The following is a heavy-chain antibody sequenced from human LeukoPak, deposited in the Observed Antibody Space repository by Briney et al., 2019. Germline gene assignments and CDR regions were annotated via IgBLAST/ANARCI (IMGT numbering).Heavy chain of an antibody. D-gene: IGHD2-2*01. CDR3: AIVVPAATVGEY. CDR2: INPNSGGT. J-gene: IGHJ4*02. V-gene: IGHV1-2*02. CDR1: GYTFTCYY. Sequence: ASVKVSCKASGYTFTCYYMHWVRQAPGQGIEWMGWINPNSGGTNYAQKFQGRVTMTRDRAISTAYMELSMLRSDDTAMYYCAIVVPAATVGEYWGQGTLVTVSS.